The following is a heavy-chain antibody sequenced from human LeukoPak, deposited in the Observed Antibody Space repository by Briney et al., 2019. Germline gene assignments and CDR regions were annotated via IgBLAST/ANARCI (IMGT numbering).Heavy chain of an antibody. V-gene: IGHV1-2*02. J-gene: IGHJ6*02. Sequence: ASVKVSCKASGYTFSGYYMHWVRQAPGQGLEWMGWINPNSGGTKYAQKFQGRVTMTRDTSIGTAYMELSRLRSDDTAVYYCARVRKGSYNTFYGMDVWGQGTTVTVSS. CDR2: INPNSGGT. D-gene: IGHD1-1*01. CDR3: ARVRKGSYNTFYGMDV. CDR1: GYTFSGYY.